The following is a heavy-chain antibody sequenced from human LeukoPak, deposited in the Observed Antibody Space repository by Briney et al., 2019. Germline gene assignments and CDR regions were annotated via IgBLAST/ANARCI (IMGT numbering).Heavy chain of an antibody. CDR3: ARVVGQWLVRFDY. Sequence: SATLSLTCAVYGGSFSGYYSSWISHHPRNGLEWIGEINHGGSTNYNPSLKSRVTISVDTSKNQFSLKLSSVTAADTAVYYCARVVGQWLVRFDYWGQGTLVTVSS. V-gene: IGHV4-34*01. D-gene: IGHD6-19*01. CDR2: INHGGST. J-gene: IGHJ4*02. CDR1: GGSFSGYY.